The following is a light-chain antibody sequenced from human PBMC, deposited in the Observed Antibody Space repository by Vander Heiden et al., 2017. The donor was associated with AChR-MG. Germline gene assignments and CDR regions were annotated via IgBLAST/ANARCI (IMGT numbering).Light chain of an antibody. Sequence: DIVMTQSPDSLAVSLGERATINCKSSQSVLYSSNNKNYLAWYQRKPGQPPKLLIYWASTRESGVPDRFGGSGSGTDFTLTISSRQAEDVAVYYCQQDDSTPRTFGQGTKVEIK. J-gene: IGKJ1*01. CDR1: QSVLYSSNNKNY. V-gene: IGKV4-1*01. CDR2: WAS. CDR3: QQDDSTPRT.